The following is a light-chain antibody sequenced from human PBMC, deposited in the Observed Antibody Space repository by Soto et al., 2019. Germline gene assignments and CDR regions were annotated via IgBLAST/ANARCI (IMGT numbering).Light chain of an antibody. J-gene: IGLJ3*02. CDR1: RSNIGAGYD. CDR2: GNK. Sequence: QSVLTQPPSVSGVPGQKITISCTGSRSNIGAGYDVHWYQQFRGTAPKLLIYGNKNRPSGVPDRFSGSKSGTSASLAITGLQAEDEADYFCQSYASGFSGLVFGGGTKVTVL. CDR3: QSYASGFSGLV. V-gene: IGLV1-40*02.